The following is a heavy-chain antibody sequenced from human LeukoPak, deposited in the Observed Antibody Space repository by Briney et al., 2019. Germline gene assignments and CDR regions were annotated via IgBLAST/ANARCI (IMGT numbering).Heavy chain of an antibody. Sequence: PGGSLRLSCAASGFTFSSYWMSWVRQAPGKGLEWVANIKQDASEKYYVDSVKGRFTISRDNAKNSLYLQMNSLRAEDTAVYYCARVGSHSGSLSLIKRNYYYYYYMDVWGKGTTVTISS. CDR1: GFTFSSYW. CDR3: ARVGSHSGSLSLIKRNYYYYYYMDV. J-gene: IGHJ6*03. D-gene: IGHD3-10*01. V-gene: IGHV3-7*01. CDR2: IKQDASEK.